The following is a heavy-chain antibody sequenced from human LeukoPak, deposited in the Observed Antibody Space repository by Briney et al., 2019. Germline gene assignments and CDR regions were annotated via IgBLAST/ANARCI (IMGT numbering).Heavy chain of an antibody. D-gene: IGHD6-19*01. Sequence: GGSLRLSCAASGFTFSSYAMSWVRQAPGKGLEWVSAISGSGGSTYYADSVKGRFTISRDNPKNTLYLQMNSLRAEDTTVYYCAKVSSGWYVALDYWGQGTLVTVSS. CDR2: ISGSGGST. CDR1: GFTFSSYA. CDR3: AKVSSGWYVALDY. J-gene: IGHJ4*02. V-gene: IGHV3-23*01.